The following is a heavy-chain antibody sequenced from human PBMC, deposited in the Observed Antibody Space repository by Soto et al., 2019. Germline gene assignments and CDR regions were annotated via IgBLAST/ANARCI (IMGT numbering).Heavy chain of an antibody. CDR2: IYYSGST. CDR1: GGSISSSSYY. J-gene: IGHJ6*02. Sequence: PSETLSLTCTVSGGSISSSSYYWGWIRQPPGKGLEWIGSIYYSGSTYYNPSLKSRVTISVDTSKDQFSLKLSSVTAADTAVYYCASTPYSSGPRDYYYYGMDVWGQGTTVTVSS. CDR3: ASTPYSSGPRDYYYYGMDV. V-gene: IGHV4-39*01. D-gene: IGHD6-19*01.